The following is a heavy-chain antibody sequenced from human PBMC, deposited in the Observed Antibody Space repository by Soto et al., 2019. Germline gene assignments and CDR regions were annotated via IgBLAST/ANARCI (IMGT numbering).Heavy chain of an antibody. Sequence: QVQLVESGGGVVQPGRSLRLSCAASGFTFSSYGMHWVRQAPGKGLEWVAVISYDGSETHYADSVKGRFTISRDNSKNTLYLQMNSLRAEDTAVYYCAKVPQLWSVREYFQHWGQGTLVTVSS. CDR2: ISYDGSET. V-gene: IGHV3-30*18. CDR1: GFTFSSYG. D-gene: IGHD5-18*01. J-gene: IGHJ1*01. CDR3: AKVPQLWSVREYFQH.